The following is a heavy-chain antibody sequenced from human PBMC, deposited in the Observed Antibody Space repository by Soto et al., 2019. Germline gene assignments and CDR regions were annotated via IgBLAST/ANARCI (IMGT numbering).Heavy chain of an antibody. Sequence: SETLYLTCAVSGGSISSGGDSWSWIRQPPGKGLEWIGYMYHSGSTYYNPSLESRGTISVDASENHFSLKLTSVTAADTGVYNCASSYGSGSGVFDYWGQGSSVTVSS. D-gene: IGHD3-10*01. CDR1: GGSISSGGDS. CDR2: MYHSGST. V-gene: IGHV4-30-2*01. J-gene: IGHJ4*02. CDR3: ASSYGSGSGVFDY.